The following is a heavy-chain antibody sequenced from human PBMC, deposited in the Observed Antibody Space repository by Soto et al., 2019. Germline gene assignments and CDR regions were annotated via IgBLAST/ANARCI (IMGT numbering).Heavy chain of an antibody. V-gene: IGHV3-30*18. CDR1: GFTFSNYD. D-gene: IGHD3-22*01. CDR3: AKGLAGYDSSVDAFDI. Sequence: QVQLVESGGGVVQPGRSLRLSCAASGFTFSNYDIHWVRQAPGKGLEWVAVISYDGSNKYYADFVKGRFTISRDNSKNXLFLQMNSLRAEDTALYYCAKGLAGYDSSVDAFDIWGQGTMVTVSS. CDR2: ISYDGSNK. J-gene: IGHJ3*02.